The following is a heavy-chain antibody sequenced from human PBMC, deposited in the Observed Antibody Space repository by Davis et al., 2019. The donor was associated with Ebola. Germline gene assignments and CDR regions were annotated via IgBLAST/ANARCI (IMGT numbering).Heavy chain of an antibody. CDR3: ARAEGIAAEGYYYGMDV. V-gene: IGHV4-59*01. J-gene: IGHJ6*04. Sequence: MPSETLSLTCTVSGGSISSYYWSWIRQPPGKGLEWIGYIYYSGSTNYNPPLKSRVTISVDTSKNQFSLKLSSVTAADTAVYYCARAEGIAAEGYYYGMDVWGKGTTVTVSS. CDR2: IYYSGST. CDR1: GGSISSYY. D-gene: IGHD6-13*01.